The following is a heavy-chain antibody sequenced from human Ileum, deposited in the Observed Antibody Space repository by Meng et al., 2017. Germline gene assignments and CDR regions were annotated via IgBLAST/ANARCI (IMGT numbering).Heavy chain of an antibody. J-gene: IGHJ4*02. CDR3: VGEVGPRDFDN. CDR2: ISFDGNYK. CDR1: GFTISSYG. D-gene: IGHD1-26*01. V-gene: IGHV3-30*05. Sequence: VQLLESGGGVVQPGGSVSLSCAASGFTISSYGINWVRQAPGKGLEWVALISFDGNYKDYPDSVKGRFTISRDNSKNTLYLQMSSLRVEDTAVYYCVGEVGPRDFDNWGQGILVTVSS.